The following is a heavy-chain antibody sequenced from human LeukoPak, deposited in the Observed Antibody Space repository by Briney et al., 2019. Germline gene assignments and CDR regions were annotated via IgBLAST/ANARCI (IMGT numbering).Heavy chain of an antibody. J-gene: IGHJ4*02. V-gene: IGHV4-59*08. CDR1: GGSGGSISNYY. CDR3: ASLEYSSGWAVLDY. Sequence: SETLSLTCTVSGGSGGSISNYYWSWIRQPPGKGLEWIGNIYYSGTTNYNPSLKSRVTISQDTSKNQFSLKLSSVTAADTAVYYCASLEYSSGWAVLDYWGQGTLVTVSS. D-gene: IGHD6-19*01. CDR2: IYYSGTT.